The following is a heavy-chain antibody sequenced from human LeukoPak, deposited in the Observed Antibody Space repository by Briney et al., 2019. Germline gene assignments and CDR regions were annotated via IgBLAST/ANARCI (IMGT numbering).Heavy chain of an antibody. CDR3: ARDPVHYYDTSGYWSY. D-gene: IGHD3-22*01. J-gene: IGHJ4*02. CDR1: GGTFSSYV. V-gene: IGHV1-69*05. CDR2: IIPMFGTA. Sequence: SVKVSCKASGGTFSSYVITWVRQAPGQGLEWMGGIIPMFGTADYAQKFQGRVTMTTDKSTGTAYMELRSLRSDDTAVYYCARDPVHYYDTSGYWSYWGQGTLVTVSS.